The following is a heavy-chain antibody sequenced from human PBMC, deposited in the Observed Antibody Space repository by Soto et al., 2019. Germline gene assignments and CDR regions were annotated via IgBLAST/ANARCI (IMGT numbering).Heavy chain of an antibody. V-gene: IGHV3-23*01. CDR3: VSWVSAHLDY. CDR1: RYTFKSHG. J-gene: IGHJ4*02. CDR2: IDSSGVNT. Sequence: GGSLRLSCAASRYTFKSHGLSWVRQAPGKGLEWVSTIDSSGVNTHYADSVKGRFTISRDNSRNTLHLQMHDLRADDTALYYCVSWVSAHLDYWGQGTLVTVYS. D-gene: IGHD3-16*01.